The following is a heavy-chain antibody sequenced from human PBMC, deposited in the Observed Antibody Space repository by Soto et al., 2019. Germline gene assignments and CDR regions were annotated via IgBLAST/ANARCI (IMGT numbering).Heavy chain of an antibody. CDR3: ARVAVTTDYYYMDV. D-gene: IGHD6-19*01. V-gene: IGHV3-21*01. J-gene: IGHJ6*03. Sequence: EVQLVESGGGLVKPGGSLRLSCAASGFTFSSYSMNWVRQAPGEGLEWVSSISSSSSYIYYADSVKGRFTISRDNAKNSLYLQMNSLRAEDTAVYYCARVAVTTDYYYMDVWGKGTTVTVSS. CDR1: GFTFSSYS. CDR2: ISSSSSYI.